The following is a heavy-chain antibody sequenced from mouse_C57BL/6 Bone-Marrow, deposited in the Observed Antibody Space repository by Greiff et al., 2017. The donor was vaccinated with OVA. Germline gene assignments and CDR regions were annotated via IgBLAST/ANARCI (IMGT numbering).Heavy chain of an antibody. J-gene: IGHJ2*01. CDR2: IDPANGST. CDR1: GFNIKNTD. CDR3: ARGLGYPYYFDY. V-gene: IGHV14-3*01. D-gene: IGHD3-3*01. Sequence: EVQLQQSVAELVRPGASVTLSCTASGFNIKNTDMHWVKQRPEQGLEWIGRIDPANGSTTYAPKFQGKATLTADTSSNTAYMQLRSLTSEDTAIDYCARGLGYPYYFDYWGQGTTLTVSS.